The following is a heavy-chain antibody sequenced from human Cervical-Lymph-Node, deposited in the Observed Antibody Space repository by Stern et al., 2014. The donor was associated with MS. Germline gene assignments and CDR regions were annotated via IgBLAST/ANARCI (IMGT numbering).Heavy chain of an antibody. J-gene: IGHJ4*02. CDR3: ERDLSGIGYYDY. CDR1: GGTFTTYA. D-gene: IGHD3-22*01. V-gene: IGHV1-69*01. CDR2: IIPMSGTE. Sequence: VQLVQSGAEVKKPGSPVRVSCKASGGTFTTYAISWVRQAPGQGLEWMGGIIPMSGTENYAQKFQGRVTITADASTTTAYMELSSLKFDDTAVYYCERDLSGIGYYDYWGQGTVVAVSS.